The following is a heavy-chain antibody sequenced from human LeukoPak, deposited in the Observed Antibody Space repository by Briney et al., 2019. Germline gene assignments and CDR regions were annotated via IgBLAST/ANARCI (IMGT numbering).Heavy chain of an antibody. Sequence: GGSLRLSCAASGFTFSSYGMSWVRQAPGKGLEWVSAISGSGGSTYYADSVKGRFTISRDNSKNTLYLQMNSLRAEDTAVYYCAGIAAAGTVNDYWGQGTLVTVSS. CDR1: GFTFSSYG. J-gene: IGHJ4*02. CDR2: ISGSGGST. V-gene: IGHV3-23*01. D-gene: IGHD6-13*01. CDR3: AGIAAAGTVNDY.